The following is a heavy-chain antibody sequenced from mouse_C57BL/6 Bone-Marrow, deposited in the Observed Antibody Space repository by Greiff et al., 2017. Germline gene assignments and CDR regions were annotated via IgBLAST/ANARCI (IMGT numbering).Heavy chain of an antibody. D-gene: IGHD2-12*01. J-gene: IGHJ4*01. V-gene: IGHV1-64*01. CDR2: IHPNSGST. CDR3: ALRRGYAMDY. CDR1: GYTFTSYW. Sequence: VQLQQPGAELVKPGASVKLSCKASGYTFTSYWMHWVKQRPGQGLEWIGMIHPNSGSTNYNEKFKSQATLTVDKSSSTAYMQLSRLTSEDSAVYYCALRRGYAMDYWGQGPSVTVSS.